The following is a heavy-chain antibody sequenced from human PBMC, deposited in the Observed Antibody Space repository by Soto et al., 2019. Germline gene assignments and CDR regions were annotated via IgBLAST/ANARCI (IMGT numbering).Heavy chain of an antibody. CDR2: INQDVSEK. Sequence: PGGSLRLSCAASRFTFSTYWMTWVRQAPGKGLEWVANINQDVSEKYFMDSVKGRFTISRDNAKNSLYLQMTSLRAEDTAVYSCAGGNALDVWGQGTQVTVSS. CDR3: AGGNALDV. CDR1: RFTFSTYW. V-gene: IGHV3-7*01. J-gene: IGHJ6*02.